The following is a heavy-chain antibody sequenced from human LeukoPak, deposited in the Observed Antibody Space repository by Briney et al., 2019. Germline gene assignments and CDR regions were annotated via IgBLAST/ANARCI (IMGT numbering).Heavy chain of an antibody. V-gene: IGHV3-30*02. CDR3: AKDLSSSSSSADY. D-gene: IGHD2-2*01. CDR2: IRYDGSNK. J-gene: IGHJ4*02. CDR1: GFTFSSYG. Sequence: GGSLRLSCAASGFTFSSYGIHWVRQAPGKGLEWVAFIRYDGSNKYYADSVKGRFTISRDNSKNTLYLQMNSLRAEDTAVYYCAKDLSSSSSSADYWGQGTLVTVSS.